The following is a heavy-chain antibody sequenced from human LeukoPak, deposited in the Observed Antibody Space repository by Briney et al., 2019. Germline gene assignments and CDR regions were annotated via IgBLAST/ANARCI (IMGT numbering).Heavy chain of an antibody. CDR1: GYTFTSYD. CDR3: ARGKIVATINDYYYYMDV. V-gene: IGHV1-8*01. D-gene: IGHD5-12*01. J-gene: IGHJ6*03. CDR2: MNPNSGNT. Sequence: ASVKVSCKASGYTFTSYDINWVRQATGQGLEWMGWMNPNSGNTGYAQKFQGRVTMTRNTSISTAYMELSSLRSEDTAVYYCARGKIVATINDYYYYMDVWGKGTTVTVSS.